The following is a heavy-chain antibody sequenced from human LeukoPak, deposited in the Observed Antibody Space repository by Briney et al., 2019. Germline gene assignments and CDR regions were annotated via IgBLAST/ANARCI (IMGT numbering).Heavy chain of an antibody. CDR3: AKDWGYTTMVSYYLDY. J-gene: IGHJ4*02. V-gene: IGHV3-33*06. D-gene: IGHD5-18*01. CDR1: GFTFSGYG. Sequence: GGSLRLSCAASGFTFSGYGMHGVRQAPHKGLEWVAGIWYDGNKKYYADSVKGRFTISRDNSKNTLYLQMNSLRVEDTAVYYCAKDWGYTTMVSYYLDYWGQGALVTVSS. CDR2: IWYDGNKK.